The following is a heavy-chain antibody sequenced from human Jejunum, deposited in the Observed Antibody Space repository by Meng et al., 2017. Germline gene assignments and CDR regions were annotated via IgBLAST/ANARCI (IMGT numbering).Heavy chain of an antibody. CDR3: ARALGAYGDSGFAY. V-gene: IGHV4-34*01. Sequence: QVQLRPCGSLLLKPSETLSLSCAVSGGSPKDFYWNWIRQPPGKGLEWIGEISHSGSTNYNPSLKSRVTISVDRSQNQLSLKLTSVSGTDTAVYFCARALGAYGDSGFAYWGQGALVTVSS. CDR2: ISHSGST. J-gene: IGHJ4*02. D-gene: IGHD4-17*01. CDR1: GGSPKDFY.